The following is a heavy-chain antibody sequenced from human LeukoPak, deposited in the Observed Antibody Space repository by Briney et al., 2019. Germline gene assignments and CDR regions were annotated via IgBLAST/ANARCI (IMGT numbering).Heavy chain of an antibody. V-gene: IGHV3-7*02. CDR1: GFTFSTYW. CDR2: IKQDGSEK. Sequence: GGSLRLSCAVSGFTFSTYWMSWVRQAPGTGLEWVANIKQDGSEKYYVDSLEGRFTISRDNAKNSLYLQMNSLRAEDTAVYYCAKSSTGYSFDYWGQGTLVTVSS. CDR3: AKSSTGYSFDY. D-gene: IGHD3-22*01. J-gene: IGHJ4*02.